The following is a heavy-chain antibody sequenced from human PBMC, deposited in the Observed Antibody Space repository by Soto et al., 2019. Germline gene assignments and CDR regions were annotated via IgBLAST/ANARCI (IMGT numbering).Heavy chain of an antibody. Sequence: QVQLQQWGAGLLKPSETLSLTCAVYGGSFSGYYWGWSRRPPGRGLGWRGEISHSGSTNYSPSLARRVTRSVDTFNAKLFLQLNSVNAADTLVYCCARGDIGYCSSTRFYFSWFDPWGQGPLVTVSS. D-gene: IGHD2-2*01. CDR1: GGSFSGYY. CDR3: ARGDIGYCSSTRFYFSWFDP. J-gene: IGHJ5*02. CDR2: ISHSGST. V-gene: IGHV4-34*01.